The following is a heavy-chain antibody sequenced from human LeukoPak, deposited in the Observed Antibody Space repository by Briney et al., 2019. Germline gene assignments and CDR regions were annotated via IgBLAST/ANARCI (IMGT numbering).Heavy chain of an antibody. CDR2: ISSSGSTI. CDR1: GFTFSSYE. D-gene: IGHD3-3*01. J-gene: IGHJ4*02. V-gene: IGHV3-48*03. Sequence: GGSLRLSCAASGFTFSSYEMNWVRQAPGKGLEWVSYISSSGSTIYYADSVKGRFTISRDNAKNSLYLQMNSLGAEDTAVYYCAPGGTYYDFWSGYYTFDYWGQGTLVTVSS. CDR3: APGGTYYDFWSGYYTFDY.